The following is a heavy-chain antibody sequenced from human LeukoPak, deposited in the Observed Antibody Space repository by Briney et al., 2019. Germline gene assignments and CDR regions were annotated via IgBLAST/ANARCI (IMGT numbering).Heavy chain of an antibody. Sequence: GGSLRLSCAASGFTFSSYAMSWVRQAPGKGLEWVSAISGSGGSTYDADSVKGRSTISRDNSKNTLYLQMNSLRAEDTAVYYCARSKGMWELDYWGQGTLVTVSS. CDR3: ARSKGMWELDY. D-gene: IGHD1-26*01. CDR1: GFTFSSYA. CDR2: ISGSGGST. V-gene: IGHV3-23*01. J-gene: IGHJ4*02.